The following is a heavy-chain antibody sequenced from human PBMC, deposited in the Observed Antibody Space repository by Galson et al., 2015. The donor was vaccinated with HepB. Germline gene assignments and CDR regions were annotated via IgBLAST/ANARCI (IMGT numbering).Heavy chain of an antibody. J-gene: IGHJ6*02. Sequence: TLSLTCTVSGGSISSGGYYWSWIRQHPGKGLEWIGYIYYSGSTYYNPSLKSRVTISVDTSKNQFSLKLSSVTAADTAVYYCARDTPMYSSSWYPTYGMDVWGQGTTVTVSS. CDR2: IYYSGST. D-gene: IGHD6-13*01. CDR1: GGSISSGGYY. V-gene: IGHV4-31*03. CDR3: ARDTPMYSSSWYPTYGMDV.